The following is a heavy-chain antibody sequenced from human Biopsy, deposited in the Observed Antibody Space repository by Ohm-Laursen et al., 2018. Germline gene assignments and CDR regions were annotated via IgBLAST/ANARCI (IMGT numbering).Heavy chain of an antibody. CDR3: ARWETTLGRSLDS. V-gene: IGHV1-8*01. D-gene: IGHD1-26*01. Sequence: SETVACKASGYTFTSPDINWVRQATGQGLGWMGWMRPNTGNTVYAQRFQDRVTMTSDTSTGTAYMELTSLTSDDTAVYFCARWETTLGRSLDSWGQGTLVAVSS. J-gene: IGHJ4*02. CDR2: MRPNTGNT. CDR1: GYTFTSPD.